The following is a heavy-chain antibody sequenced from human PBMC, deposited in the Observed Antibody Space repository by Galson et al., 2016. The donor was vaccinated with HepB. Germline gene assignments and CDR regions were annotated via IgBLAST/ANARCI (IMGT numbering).Heavy chain of an antibody. V-gene: IGHV2-5*01. CDR3: SRRTLHAGHWTFDY. D-gene: IGHD1-1*01. Sequence: PALVKPTQTLTLTCTFSGFSLSTSGVGVGWIRQPPGEALEWLALIHWNDDKRYSTSLKSSFSITKETSKNQVVLTMTNMDPVDTATYYCSRRTLHAGHWTFDYWGQGTLVTVSS. CDR2: IHWNDDK. CDR1: GFSLSTSGVG. J-gene: IGHJ4*02.